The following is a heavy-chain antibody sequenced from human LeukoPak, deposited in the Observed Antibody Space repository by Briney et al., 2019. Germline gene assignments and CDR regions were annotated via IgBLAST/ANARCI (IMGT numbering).Heavy chain of an antibody. V-gene: IGHV4-31*03. D-gene: IGHD7-27*01. CDR3: ARGLTGDPRMFDY. J-gene: IGHJ4*02. CDR1: GGSISSGGYY. Sequence: PSETLSLTCTVSGGSISSGGYYWSWIRQHPGKGLEWIGYIYYSGSTYYNPSLKSRVTISVDTSKNQFSLKLSSVTAADTAVYYCARGLTGDPRMFDYWGQGTLVTVSS. CDR2: IYYSGST.